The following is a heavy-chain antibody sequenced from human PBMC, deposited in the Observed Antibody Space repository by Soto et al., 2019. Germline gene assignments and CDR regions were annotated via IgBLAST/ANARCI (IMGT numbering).Heavy chain of an antibody. Sequence: QVQLVESGGGVVQPWRSLRLSCAASGFTFSSYAMHWVRQAPGKGLEWVAVISYDGSNKYYADSVKGRFTISRDNSKNTLYLQMNSLRAEDTAVYYCARGITMVRGVIIDYFDYWGQGTLVTVSS. V-gene: IGHV3-30-3*01. CDR1: GFTFSSYA. J-gene: IGHJ4*02. CDR3: ARGITMVRGVIIDYFDY. CDR2: ISYDGSNK. D-gene: IGHD3-10*01.